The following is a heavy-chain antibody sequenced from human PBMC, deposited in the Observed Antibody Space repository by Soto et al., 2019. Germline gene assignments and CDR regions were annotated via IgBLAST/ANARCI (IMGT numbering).Heavy chain of an antibody. V-gene: IGHV3-23*01. CDR1: GFTFSSYA. J-gene: IGHJ6*02. D-gene: IGHD3-22*01. Sequence: GGSLRLSCAASGFTFSSYAMSWVRQAPGKGLEWVSAISGSGGSTYYADSVKGRFTISRDNSKNTLYLQMNSLRAEDTAVYYCAKDQGTMIVVRYGMDVWGQGTTVTV. CDR3: AKDQGTMIVVRYGMDV. CDR2: ISGSGGST.